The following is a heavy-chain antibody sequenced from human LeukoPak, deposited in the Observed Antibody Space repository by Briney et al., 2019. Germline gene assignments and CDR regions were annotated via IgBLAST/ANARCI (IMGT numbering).Heavy chain of an antibody. CDR1: GLTFSNHG. CDR2: ISYDASNK. Sequence: GGSLRLSCAASGLTFSNHGFFWVRQAPGKGLEWVAVISYDASNKQYPDSVKGRFTISRDDSKNTLYLQMNSLRTEDTAVYYCAREVGHYVSPALDVWGQGTTVTVSS. V-gene: IGHV3-30*19. CDR3: AREVGHYVSPALDV. D-gene: IGHD3-10*01. J-gene: IGHJ3*01.